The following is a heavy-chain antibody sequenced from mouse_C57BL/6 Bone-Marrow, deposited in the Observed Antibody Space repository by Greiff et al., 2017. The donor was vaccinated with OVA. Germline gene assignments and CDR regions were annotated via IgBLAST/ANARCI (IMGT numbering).Heavy chain of an antibody. CDR3: ARGGITGPHY. V-gene: IGHV5-17*03. CDR2: ISSGSSTI. Sequence: EVQGVESGGGLVKPGGSLKLSCAASGFTFSDYGMHWVRQAPEKGLEWVAYISSGSSTIYYADTVKGRFTISRDNAKNTLFLQMSHLKSEDTAMYYCARGGITGPHYWGQGTTLTVSS. D-gene: IGHD1-1*01. CDR1: GFTFSDYG. J-gene: IGHJ2*01.